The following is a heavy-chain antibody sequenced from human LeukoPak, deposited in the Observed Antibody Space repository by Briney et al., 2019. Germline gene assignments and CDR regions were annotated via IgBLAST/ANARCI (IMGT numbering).Heavy chain of an antibody. CDR3: ARWVATPYYFDY. Sequence: SETLSLTCTVPGGCISSYYWSWIRQPPGKGLEWIGYIYYSGSTNYNPSLESRVTISVDTSKNQFSLKLSSVTAADTAVYYCARWVATPYYFDYWGLGTLVTVSS. CDR2: IYYSGST. D-gene: IGHD5-12*01. CDR1: GGCISSYY. V-gene: IGHV4-59*01. J-gene: IGHJ4*02.